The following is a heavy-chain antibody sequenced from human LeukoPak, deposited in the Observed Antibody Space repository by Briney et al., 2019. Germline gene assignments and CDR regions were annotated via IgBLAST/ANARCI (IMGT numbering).Heavy chain of an antibody. CDR1: GDSISSNNW. D-gene: IGHD4-17*01. Sequence: SGTLSLTCAVPGDSISSNNWWSWVRQPPGKGLEWIGEIYHSGSANYNPSLKSRVTISIDKSKNQFSLKLSSVTAADTAIYYCARIHGAYGDYWGQGTLVTVSS. J-gene: IGHJ4*02. CDR3: ARIHGAYGDY. CDR2: IYHSGSA. V-gene: IGHV4-4*02.